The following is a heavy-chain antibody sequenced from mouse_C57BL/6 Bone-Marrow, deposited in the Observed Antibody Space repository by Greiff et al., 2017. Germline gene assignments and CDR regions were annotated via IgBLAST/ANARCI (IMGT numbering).Heavy chain of an antibody. Sequence: VKLQQPGAELVKPGASVKLSCKASGYTFTSYWMHWVKQRPGQGLEWIGMIHPNSGSTNYNEKFKSKATLTVDKSSSTAYMQLSSLTSEDSAVYYCARREYDYFDYWGQGTTLTVAS. D-gene: IGHD2-3*01. V-gene: IGHV1-64*01. CDR3: ARREYDYFDY. J-gene: IGHJ2*01. CDR1: GYTFTSYW. CDR2: IHPNSGST.